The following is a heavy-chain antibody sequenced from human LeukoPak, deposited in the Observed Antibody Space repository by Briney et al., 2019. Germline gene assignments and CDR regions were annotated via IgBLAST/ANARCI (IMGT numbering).Heavy chain of an antibody. CDR1: GGSISSHY. CDR2: IYYRGIT. CDR3: AGFDWIVGVVI. D-gene: IGHD3-3*01. Sequence: SETLAHTCTVSGGSISSHYWSWSRQPAGKRLDLIGYIYYRGITNYNPSLKRRLTISVDTSKTQFSLKLSSVTAADTAVYYCAGFDWIVGVVIWGQGTLVTVSS. V-gene: IGHV4-59*11. J-gene: IGHJ4*02.